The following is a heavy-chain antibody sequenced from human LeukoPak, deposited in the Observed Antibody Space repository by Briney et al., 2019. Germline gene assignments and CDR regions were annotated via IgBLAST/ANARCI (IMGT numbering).Heavy chain of an antibody. CDR3: AKGPFPIAAAATTPFDY. V-gene: IGHV3-30*18. CDR2: ILYDGSNK. Sequence: GRSLRLSCAASGFTFSSYGMHWVRQAPGKGLEWVAVILYDGSNKYYADSVKGRFTISRDNSKNTLYLQMNSLRAEDTAVYYCAKGPFPIAAAATTPFDYWGQGTLVTVSS. CDR1: GFTFSSYG. D-gene: IGHD6-13*01. J-gene: IGHJ4*02.